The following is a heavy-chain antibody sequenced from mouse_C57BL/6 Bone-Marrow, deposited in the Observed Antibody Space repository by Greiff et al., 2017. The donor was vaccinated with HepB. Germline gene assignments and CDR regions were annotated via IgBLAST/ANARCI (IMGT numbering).Heavy chain of an antibody. CDR1: GYAFSSSW. D-gene: IGHD2-3*01. V-gene: IGHV1-82*01. Sequence: VQLQQSGPELVKPGASVKISCKASGYAFSSSWMNWVKQRPGKGLEWIGRIYPGDGDTNYNGKFKGKATLTADKSSSTAYMQLSSLTSEDSAVYFCARERWVYAMDYWGQGTSVTVSS. J-gene: IGHJ4*01. CDR3: ARERWVYAMDY. CDR2: IYPGDGDT.